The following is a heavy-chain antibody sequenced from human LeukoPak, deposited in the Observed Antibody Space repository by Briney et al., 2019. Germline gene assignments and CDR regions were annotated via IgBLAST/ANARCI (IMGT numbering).Heavy chain of an antibody. CDR2: ISSGGSTI. Sequence: PGGSLRLSCAASGFTFSSYEMHWVRQAPGKGLEWVSYISSGGSTISYADSVKGRLTISRDNAKNSLYLQMNSLRAEDTAVYYCARVSLCSGGSCYYFLDYWGQGTLVTVSS. V-gene: IGHV3-48*03. J-gene: IGHJ4*02. CDR3: ARVSLCSGGSCYYFLDY. D-gene: IGHD2-15*01. CDR1: GFTFSSYE.